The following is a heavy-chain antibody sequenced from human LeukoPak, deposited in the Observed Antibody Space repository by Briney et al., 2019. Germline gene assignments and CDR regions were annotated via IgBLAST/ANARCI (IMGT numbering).Heavy chain of an antibody. CDR1: GGSISSYY. Sequence: SETLSLTCTVSGGSISSYYWSWIRQPPGKGLEWIGYIYTSGSTNYYPSLKSRVTISVDTSKNQFSLKLSSVTAADTAVYYCARGTIFGVAPDYWGQGTLVTVSS. V-gene: IGHV4-4*09. D-gene: IGHD3-3*01. J-gene: IGHJ4*02. CDR2: IYTSGST. CDR3: ARGTIFGVAPDY.